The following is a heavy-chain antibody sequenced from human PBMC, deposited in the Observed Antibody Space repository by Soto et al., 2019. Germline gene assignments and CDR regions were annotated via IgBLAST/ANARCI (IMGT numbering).Heavy chain of an antibody. V-gene: IGHV3-21*01. Sequence: EVQLVESGGGLVKPGGSLRLSCAASGFTFRSYSMNWVRQAPGKGLEWVSSISTTSSYIYYGDSVKGRFTISRDNAKNSLFLQMNRLRAEDAAIYYCASEGDDYGDYKRAFDIWGQGTTVTVSS. CDR3: ASEGDDYGDYKRAFDI. CDR1: GFTFRSYS. D-gene: IGHD4-17*01. CDR2: ISTTSSYI. J-gene: IGHJ3*02.